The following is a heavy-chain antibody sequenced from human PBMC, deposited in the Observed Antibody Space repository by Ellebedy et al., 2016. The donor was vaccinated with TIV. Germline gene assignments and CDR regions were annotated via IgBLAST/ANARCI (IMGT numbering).Heavy chain of an antibody. CDR1: GGSISSGSYY. Sequence: LRLSXPVSGGSISSGSYYWSWVRQPAGKGLEWIGRISSGGTSYNPSLRSRVTMSVDTSKNQFSLRLTSVMAADAAVYYCARGHNWFDLWGQGTLVIVSS. V-gene: IGHV4-61*02. J-gene: IGHJ5*02. CDR3: ARGHNWFDL. CDR2: ISSGGT.